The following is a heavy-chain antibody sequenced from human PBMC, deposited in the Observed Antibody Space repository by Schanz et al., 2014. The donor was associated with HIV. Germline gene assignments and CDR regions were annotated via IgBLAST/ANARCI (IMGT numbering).Heavy chain of an antibody. Sequence: QVQLQQWGAGLLKPSETLSLTCAVYGGSFSSYYWSWIRQPPGKGLEWIGEINHGGSTNYNPSPKSRVTIPGATSKTHFSRKLSSVTAADTAVYYCARTPYYVDYWGQGTLVTVSS. V-gene: IGHV4-34*02. J-gene: IGHJ4*02. CDR1: GGSFSSYY. CDR2: INHGGST. CDR3: ARTPYYVDY.